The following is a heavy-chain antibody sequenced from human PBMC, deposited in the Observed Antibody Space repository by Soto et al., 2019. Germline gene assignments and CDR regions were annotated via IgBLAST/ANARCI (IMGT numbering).Heavy chain of an antibody. Sequence: PGGSLRLSCAASGFTFSSYGMHWVRQAPGKGLEWVAVIWYDGSNKYYADSVKGRFTISRDNSKNTLYLQMNSLRAEDTAAYYCARDVRPYYGSGSYYPYYYYGMDVWGQGTTVTVSS. CDR3: ARDVRPYYGSGSYYPYYYYGMDV. CDR2: IWYDGSNK. J-gene: IGHJ6*02. V-gene: IGHV3-33*01. CDR1: GFTFSSYG. D-gene: IGHD3-10*01.